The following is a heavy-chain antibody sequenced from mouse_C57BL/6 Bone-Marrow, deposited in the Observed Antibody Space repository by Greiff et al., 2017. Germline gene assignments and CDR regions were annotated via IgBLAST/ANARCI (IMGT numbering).Heavy chain of an antibody. V-gene: IGHV1-81*01. CDR1: GYTFTSYG. CDR3: SSYDDGYYWFAY. D-gene: IGHD2-3*01. Sequence: QVQLQQSGAELARPGASVKLSCKASGYTFTSYGISWVKQRPGQGLEWIGEIYPRSGNTYYNEKFKGKATLTADKSSSTADMQLSILTSEDAAVYVCSSYDDGYYWFAYWGQGTLVTVSA. CDR2: IYPRSGNT. J-gene: IGHJ3*01.